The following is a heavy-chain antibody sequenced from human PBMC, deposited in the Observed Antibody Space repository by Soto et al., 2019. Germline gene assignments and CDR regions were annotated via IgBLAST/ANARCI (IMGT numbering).Heavy chain of an antibody. D-gene: IGHD3-10*01. CDR1: GFTFDDYA. V-gene: IGHV3-9*01. CDR2: ISWNSGSI. Sequence: EVQLVESGGGLVQPGRSLRLSCAASGFTFDDYAMHWVRQAPGKGLEWVSGISWNSGSIGYADSVKGRFTISRDNAKNSLYLQMNSLRAEDTALYYCAKDILWFGELLYGGGFDYWGQGTLVTVSS. J-gene: IGHJ4*02. CDR3: AKDILWFGELLYGGGFDY.